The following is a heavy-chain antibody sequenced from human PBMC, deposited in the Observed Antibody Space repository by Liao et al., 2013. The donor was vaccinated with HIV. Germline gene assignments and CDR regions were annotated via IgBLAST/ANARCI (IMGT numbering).Heavy chain of an antibody. CDR1: GGYISNYY. CDR3: ARDRPSSSFFEY. D-gene: IGHD6-13*01. CDR2: VFTSGST. Sequence: QVQLQESGPGLVKPSETLSLTCTVSGGYISNYYWSWIRQSAGTRLEWIGRVFTSGSTNYNPSLRSRLTISVDTSKNQFSLKLSSVTAADTADYYCARDRPSSSFFEYWGQGILVTVS. V-gene: IGHV4-4*07. J-gene: IGHJ4*02.